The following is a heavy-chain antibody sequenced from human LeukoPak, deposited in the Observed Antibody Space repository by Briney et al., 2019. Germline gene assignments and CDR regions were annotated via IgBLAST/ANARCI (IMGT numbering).Heavy chain of an antibody. CDR3: ASPGPITDAADFDY. D-gene: IGHD1-20*01. J-gene: IGHJ4*02. CDR1: GGTFSSYA. CDR2: IIPILGIA. Sequence: SVTVSCKASGGTFSSYAISWVRQAPGQGLEWMGRIIPILGIANYAQKFQGRVTITADKSTSTAYMELSSLRSEDTAVYCCASPGPITDAADFDYWGQGTLVTVSS. V-gene: IGHV1-69*04.